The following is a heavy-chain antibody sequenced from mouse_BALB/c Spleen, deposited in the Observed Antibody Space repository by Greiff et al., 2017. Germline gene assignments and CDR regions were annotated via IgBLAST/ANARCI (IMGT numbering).Heavy chain of an antibody. D-gene: IGHD2-4*01. CDR1: GFTFSSYT. Sequence: EVHLVESGGGLVKPGGSLKLSCAASGFTFSSYTMSWVRQTPEKRLEWVATISSGGSYTYYPDSVKGRFTISRDNAKNNLYLQMSSLKSEDTAMYYCARDRAITTVNWYFDVWGAGTTVTVSS. J-gene: IGHJ1*01. V-gene: IGHV5-6-4*01. CDR3: ARDRAITTVNWYFDV. CDR2: ISSGGSYT.